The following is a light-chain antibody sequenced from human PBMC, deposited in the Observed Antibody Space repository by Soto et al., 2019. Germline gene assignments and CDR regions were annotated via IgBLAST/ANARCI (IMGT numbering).Light chain of an antibody. CDR3: HCHQFIGSRIYS. Sequence: EIVLTQSPGTLSLSPGERATLSCRASQTVTSTYLAWYQQRPGQSPRLIIYGGSTRATGFPDRFSGGGSGTIFSFTIVRLEPGDSAVYYCHCHQFIGSRIYSFGQVTKLDI. CDR2: GGS. V-gene: IGKV3-20*01. J-gene: IGKJ2*03. CDR1: QTVTSTY.